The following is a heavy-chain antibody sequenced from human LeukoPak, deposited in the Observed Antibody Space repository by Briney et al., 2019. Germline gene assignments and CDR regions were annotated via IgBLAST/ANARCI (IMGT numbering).Heavy chain of an antibody. V-gene: IGHV3-23*01. Sequence: GGSLRLSCAASGFTFSTYGMSWVRQAPGRGLEWVSTFSGDADNTYYADSVKGRFTISRDNSKNTLYLQMNSLRAEDTAIYYCATYRQVLLPFESWGQGTLVTVSS. J-gene: IGHJ4*02. D-gene: IGHD5-18*01. CDR2: FSGDADNT. CDR1: GFTFSTYG. CDR3: ATYRQVLLPFES.